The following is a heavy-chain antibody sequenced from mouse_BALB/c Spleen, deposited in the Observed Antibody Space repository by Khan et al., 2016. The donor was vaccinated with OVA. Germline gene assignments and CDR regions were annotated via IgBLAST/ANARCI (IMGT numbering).Heavy chain of an antibody. CDR2: ILYSGST. Sequence: EVQLQESGPSLVKPSQTLSLTCSVTGDSITSGYWCWIRKFPGNKLEYMGYILYSGSTYYNTSHKSRISITRQPSQNQYYLQLNSVTTEDTATYYCARSTYRYAFAYWGQGTLVTVSA. CDR3: ARSTYRYAFAY. CDR1: GDSITSGY. J-gene: IGHJ3*01. V-gene: IGHV3-8*02. D-gene: IGHD2-14*01.